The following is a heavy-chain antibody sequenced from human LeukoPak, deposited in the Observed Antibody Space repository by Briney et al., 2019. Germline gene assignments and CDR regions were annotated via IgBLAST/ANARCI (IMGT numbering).Heavy chain of an antibody. V-gene: IGHV3-30*02. CDR2: IRYDGSNK. J-gene: IGHJ6*03. CDR3: AKDPSRGSGSYVYYYYYMDV. Sequence: PGGSLRLTCAASGFTFSSYGMHWVGQAPGKGLEWVAFIRYDGSNKYYADSVKGRFTISRDNSKNTLYLQMNSLRAEDTAVYYCAKDPSRGSGSYVYYYYYMDVWGKGTTVTISS. D-gene: IGHD3-10*01. CDR1: GFTFSSYG.